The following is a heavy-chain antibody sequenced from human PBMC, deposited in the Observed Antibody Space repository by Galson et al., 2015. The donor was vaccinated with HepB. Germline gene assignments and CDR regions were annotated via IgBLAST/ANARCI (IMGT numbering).Heavy chain of an antibody. CDR1: SGSMRDYY. D-gene: IGHD1-26*01. V-gene: IGHV4-59*08. Sequence: SETLSLTCTVSSGSMRDYYWSWIRQTPEKGLEWIAYIFYSGDTNYNPSLKSRATISVDTSKNQFSLQLNSVTAADTAVYYCARLLGQSTAVYDYWGRGTLVTVSS. CDR2: IFYSGDT. CDR3: ARLLGQSTAVYDY. J-gene: IGHJ4*02.